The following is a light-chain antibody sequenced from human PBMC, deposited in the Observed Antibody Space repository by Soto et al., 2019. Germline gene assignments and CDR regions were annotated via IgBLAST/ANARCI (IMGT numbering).Light chain of an antibody. CDR3: QQYGSSIT. Sequence: EVVMTQSPATLSVSPGAGVTLSCRANQGIGDTLAWYQHKPGQAPSLLIYDASNRATGIPARFSGSGSGTYFPLTISSLEPEDFAVDDCQQYGSSITFGQGTRLEIK. CDR2: DAS. CDR1: QGIGDT. J-gene: IGKJ5*01. V-gene: IGKV3D-11*03.